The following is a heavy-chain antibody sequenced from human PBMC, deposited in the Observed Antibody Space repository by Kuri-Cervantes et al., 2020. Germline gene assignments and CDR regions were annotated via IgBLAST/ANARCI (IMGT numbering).Heavy chain of an antibody. V-gene: IGHV3-11*01. CDR2: ISSSGSTI. D-gene: IGHD6-13*01. CDR1: GFTFSDYY. CDR3: AKEQEGIAAADYYFDY. J-gene: IGHJ4*02. Sequence: GESLKISCAASGFTFSDYYMSRIRQAPGKGLEWVSYISSSGSTIYYADSVKGRFTISRDNAKNSLYLQMNSLRAEDTAVYYCAKEQEGIAAADYYFDYWGQGTLVTVSS.